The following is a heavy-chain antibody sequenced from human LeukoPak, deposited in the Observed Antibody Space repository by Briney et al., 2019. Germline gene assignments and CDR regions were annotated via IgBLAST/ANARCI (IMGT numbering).Heavy chain of an antibody. CDR2: ISGSGDST. CDR3: VRGGMGAYYYYGLDV. D-gene: IGHD3-16*01. J-gene: IGHJ6*02. V-gene: IGHV3-23*01. Sequence: GGSLRLSCAASGITFSRYTMTWVRQAPGKGLEWVSGISGSGDSTPYADSVKGRFTISRDNSKNTLYLQMNSLRAEDTAIYYCVRGGMGAYYYYGLDVWGQGTTVTVSS. CDR1: GITFSRYT.